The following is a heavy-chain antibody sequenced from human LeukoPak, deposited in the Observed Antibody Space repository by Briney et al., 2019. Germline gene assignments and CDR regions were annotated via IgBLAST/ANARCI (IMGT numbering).Heavy chain of an antibody. J-gene: IGHJ4*02. CDR2: ISFAGDT. CDR3: AKVCTDGSCCY. D-gene: IGHD2-15*01. V-gene: IGHV3-13*01. CDR1: GFLFSTYD. Sequence: GGSLRLSCAASGFLFSTYDMHWVRQVKGQRLEWVSAISFAGDTYYADSVKGRFTISRDNSKNTLFLQMNSLRAEDTAVYYCAKVCTDGSCCYWGQGTLVTVSS.